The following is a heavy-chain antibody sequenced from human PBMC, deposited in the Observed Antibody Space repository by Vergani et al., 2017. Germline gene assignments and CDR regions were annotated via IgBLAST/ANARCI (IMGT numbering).Heavy chain of an antibody. CDR2: ISYDGSNK. J-gene: IGHJ6*02. Sequence: QVQLVQSGAEVKKPGSSVKVSCKASGGTFSSYGMHWVRQAPGKGLEWVAVISYDGSNKYYADSVKGRFTISRDNSKNTLYLQMNSLRAEDTAVYYCAKDGGMDVWGQGTTVTVSS. CDR1: GGTFSSYG. V-gene: IGHV3-30*18. CDR3: AKDGGMDV.